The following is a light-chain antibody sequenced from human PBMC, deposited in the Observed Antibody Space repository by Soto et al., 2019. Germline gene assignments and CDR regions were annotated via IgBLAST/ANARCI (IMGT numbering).Light chain of an antibody. J-gene: IGKJ4*01. CDR3: QQYNNWGRS. V-gene: IGKV3D-15*01. Sequence: IVLTQSPATLSVSPGERVTLSCRASENVGTNLTCYQQSPGQPPRLLIYGSSTRATGISATFSGRGSRKDFTLAIGSLQSEDSAVYYRQQYNNWGRSFGGGTRVESK. CDR1: ENVGTN. CDR2: GSS.